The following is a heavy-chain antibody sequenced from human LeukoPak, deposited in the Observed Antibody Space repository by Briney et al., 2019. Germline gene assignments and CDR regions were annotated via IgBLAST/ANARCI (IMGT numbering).Heavy chain of an antibody. CDR3: ARERVWRYCGGDSCGWFDP. CDR2: IYTSGST. Sequence: SETLSLTCTVSGSSISSGTYYWSWIRQPAGKGLEWIGRIYTSGSTNYNPSLKSRVTISVDTSKNQFSLKLSSVTAADTAVYYCARERVWRYCGGDSCGWFDPWGQGTLVTVSS. D-gene: IGHD2-21*02. V-gene: IGHV4-61*02. J-gene: IGHJ5*02. CDR1: GSSISSGTYY.